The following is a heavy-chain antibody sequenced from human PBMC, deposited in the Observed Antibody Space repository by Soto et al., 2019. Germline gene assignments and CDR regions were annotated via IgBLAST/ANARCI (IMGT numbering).Heavy chain of an antibody. Sequence: QVQLVESGGGVVQPGRSLRLSCAASGFTFSSYGMHWVRQAPGKGLEWVAVIWYDGSNKYYADSVKGRFTISRDNSKNTLYLQMNSLRAEDTAVYYCARDLRVRRVTGCDYWGQGTLVTVSS. CDR1: GFTFSSYG. J-gene: IGHJ4*02. CDR2: IWYDGSNK. CDR3: ARDLRVRRVTGCDY. D-gene: IGHD2-21*02. V-gene: IGHV3-33*01.